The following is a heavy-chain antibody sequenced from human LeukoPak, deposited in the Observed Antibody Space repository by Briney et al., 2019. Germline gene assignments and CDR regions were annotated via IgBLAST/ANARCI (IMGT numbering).Heavy chain of an antibody. CDR1: GGTFSSYA. Sequence: GASVKVSCKASGGTFSSYAISWVRQAPGQGLEWMGGIIPIFGTANYAQKFQGRVTITTDESTSTAYMELSSLRSEDTAVYYCARGRDYPSAFDIWGQGTMVTVSS. CDR2: IIPIFGTA. J-gene: IGHJ3*02. CDR3: ARGRDYPSAFDI. D-gene: IGHD4-11*01. V-gene: IGHV1-69*05.